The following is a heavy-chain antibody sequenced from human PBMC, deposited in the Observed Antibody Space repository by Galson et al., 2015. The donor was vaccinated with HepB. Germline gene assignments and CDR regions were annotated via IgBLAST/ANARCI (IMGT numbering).Heavy chain of an antibody. CDR2: ISYDGSNK. D-gene: IGHD3-10*01. CDR1: GFTFSSYA. CDR3: ARDTDGSGSYPLDY. V-gene: IGHV3-30*04. Sequence: SLRLSCAASGFTFSSYAMHWVRQAPGKGLEWVAVISYDGSNKYYADSVKGRFTISRDNSKNTLYLQMNSLRAEDTAVYYCARDTDGSGSYPLDYWGQGTLVTVSS. J-gene: IGHJ4*02.